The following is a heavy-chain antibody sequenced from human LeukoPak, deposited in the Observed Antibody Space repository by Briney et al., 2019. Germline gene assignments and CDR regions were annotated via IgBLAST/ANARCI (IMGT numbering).Heavy chain of an antibody. CDR3: ARDPRGLGYRSSTSCANWFDP. D-gene: IGHD2-2*01. CDR1: GFTFSSYS. CDR2: ISSSSSTI. Sequence: GGSLRLSCAASGFTFSSYSMTWVRQAPGKGLEWVSYISSSSSTIYYADSVKGRFTISRDNAKNSLYLQMNSLRDEDTAVYYCARDPRGLGYRSSTSCANWFDPWGQGTLVTVSS. V-gene: IGHV3-48*02. J-gene: IGHJ5*02.